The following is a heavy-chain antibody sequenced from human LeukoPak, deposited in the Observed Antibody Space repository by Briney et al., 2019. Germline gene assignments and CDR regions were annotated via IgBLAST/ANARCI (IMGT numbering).Heavy chain of an antibody. CDR1: GGTFSSYA. J-gene: IGHJ4*02. CDR3: ARARYYDILTGYYHFDY. V-gene: IGHV1-69*05. Sequence: GTTVKVSCKASGGTFSSYAISWVRQAPGQGLEWMGGIIPIFGTANYAQKFQGRVTITTDESTSTALMELSSLRSEATAVYYCARARYYDILTGYYHFDYWGQGTLVTVSS. D-gene: IGHD3-9*01. CDR2: IIPIFGTA.